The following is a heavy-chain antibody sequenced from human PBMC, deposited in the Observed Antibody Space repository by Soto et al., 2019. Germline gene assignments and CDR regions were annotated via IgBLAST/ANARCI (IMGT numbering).Heavy chain of an antibody. D-gene: IGHD2-15*01. CDR1: GDSVSSTSAA. Sequence: PSQTLSLTCVISGDSVSSTSAAWNWLRQSPSRGLEWLGKTYYRSKWHRDYAMSVESRIIINPDTSKNQFSLQLNSMTPDDSAVYYCARAAPRYCSGGSCYSGRDYWGQGTLVTVSS. V-gene: IGHV6-1*01. CDR2: TYYRSKWHR. J-gene: IGHJ4*02. CDR3: ARAAPRYCSGGSCYSGRDY.